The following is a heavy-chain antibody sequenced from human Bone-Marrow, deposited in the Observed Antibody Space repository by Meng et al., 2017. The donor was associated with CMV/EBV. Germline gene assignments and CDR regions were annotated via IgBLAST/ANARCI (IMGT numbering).Heavy chain of an antibody. J-gene: IGHJ6*01. CDR2: INHSGST. V-gene: IGHV4-34*01. CDR3: ARGPLPCYDYGMDV. D-gene: IGHD3-16*02. CDR1: GGSFSGYY. Sequence: SQTLPLTCAVYGGSFSGYYWSWIRQPPGKGLEWIGEINHSGSTNYNPSLKSRVTISVDTSKNQFSLKLSSVTAADTAVYYCARGPLPCYDYGMDVWGQGTTVTVSS.